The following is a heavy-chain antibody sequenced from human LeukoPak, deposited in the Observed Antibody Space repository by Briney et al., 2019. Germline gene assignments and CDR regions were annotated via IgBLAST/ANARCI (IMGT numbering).Heavy chain of an antibody. V-gene: IGHV1-46*01. CDR3: ARESVPATIDY. D-gene: IGHD2-2*01. CDR1: GGTFSSYA. CDR2: INPSGGST. Sequence: ASVKVSCKASGGTFSSYAISWVRQAPGQGLEWMGIINPSGGSTSYAQKFQGRVTMTRDTSTSTVYMELSSLRSEDTAVYYCARESVPATIDYWGQGTLVTVSS. J-gene: IGHJ4*02.